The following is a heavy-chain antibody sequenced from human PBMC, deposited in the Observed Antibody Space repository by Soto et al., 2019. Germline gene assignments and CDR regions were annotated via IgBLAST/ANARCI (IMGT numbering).Heavy chain of an antibody. Sequence: GGSLRLSCAASGFTFSNAWMNWVRQAPGKGLEWVGRIKSKTDGGTTDYAAPVKGRFTISRDDSKNTLYLQMNSLKTEDTAVYYCTTDDYSSGWYPYFDYWGQGTLVTVSS. CDR1: GFTFSNAW. V-gene: IGHV3-15*07. CDR3: TTDDYSSGWYPYFDY. D-gene: IGHD6-19*01. CDR2: IKSKTDGGTT. J-gene: IGHJ4*02.